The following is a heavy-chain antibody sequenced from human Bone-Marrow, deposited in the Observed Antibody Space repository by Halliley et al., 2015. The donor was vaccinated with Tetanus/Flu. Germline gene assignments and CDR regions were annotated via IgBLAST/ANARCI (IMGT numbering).Heavy chain of an antibody. CDR3: ASERGNDDFSIWFDP. CDR2: ISDSGST. V-gene: IGHV4-59*01. Sequence: LRLSCTVSGASISSYSWSWIRQPPGIGLEWIGYISDSGSTDYNPSLKGRVTLSVDTSKNQFSLKLRSVTAADTAVYYCASERGNDDFSIWFDPWGQGTLVTVSS. J-gene: IGHJ5*02. CDR1: GASISSYS. D-gene: IGHD4-4*01.